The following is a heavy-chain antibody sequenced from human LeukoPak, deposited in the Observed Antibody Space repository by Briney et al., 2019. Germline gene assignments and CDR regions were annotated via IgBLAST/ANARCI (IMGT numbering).Heavy chain of an antibody. Sequence: PGGSLRLSCAASGFTFSSHWMHWVRQAPGKGLVWVSRINSDGSSISYADSVKGRFTISRDNAKNTLYLQMNSLRAEDTAVYYCARQGPAGDYTSGWYNDYWGQGTLVTVSS. CDR3: ARQGPAGDYTSGWYNDY. CDR2: INSDGSSI. D-gene: IGHD6-19*01. CDR1: GFTFSSHW. V-gene: IGHV3-74*01. J-gene: IGHJ4*02.